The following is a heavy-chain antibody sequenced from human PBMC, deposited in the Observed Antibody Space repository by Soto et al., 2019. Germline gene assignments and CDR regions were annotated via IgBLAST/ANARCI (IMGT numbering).Heavy chain of an antibody. Sequence: PPETLSLPCSDSDGPLSSSPYNRAWSRQPPGKGLGWIGSIYHSGSTYYHPSPKSTDTIPVDTSKSHFSLRLSSVTGADTAVYHCARRRFHSDGGGSYTDYLDYWGQGALVTFSS. CDR2: IYHSGST. D-gene: IGHD3-22*01. CDR1: DGPLSSSPYN. V-gene: IGHV4-39*02. J-gene: IGHJ4*02. CDR3: ARRRFHSDGGGSYTDYLDY.